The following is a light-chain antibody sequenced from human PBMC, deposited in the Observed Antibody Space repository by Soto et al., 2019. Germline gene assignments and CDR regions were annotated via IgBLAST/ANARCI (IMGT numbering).Light chain of an antibody. CDR1: QSVSGY. J-gene: IGKJ2*01. CDR3: HQRSDWPIT. V-gene: IGKV3-11*01. Sequence: EIVLTQSPATLSLSPGERATLFCSASQSVSGYLAWYQQKPGQAPRLVIHDVSRRAPDIPARFSGRGSGTDFTLTISSLEPEDLAVYYCHQRSDWPITFGQGTKLQ. CDR2: DVS.